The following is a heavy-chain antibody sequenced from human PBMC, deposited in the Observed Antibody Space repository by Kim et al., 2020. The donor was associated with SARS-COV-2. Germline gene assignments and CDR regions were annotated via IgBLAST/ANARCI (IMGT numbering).Heavy chain of an antibody. V-gene: IGHV4-4*02. Sequence: SETLSLTCAVSGGSISSSNWWSWVRQPPGKGLEWIGEIYHSGSTNYNPSLKSRVTISVDKSKNQFSLKLSSVTAADTAVYYCARSVRFRSGSQPGSWFDPWGQGTLVTVSS. J-gene: IGHJ5*02. CDR1: GGSISSSNW. D-gene: IGHD3-10*01. CDR3: ARSVRFRSGSQPGSWFDP. CDR2: IYHSGST.